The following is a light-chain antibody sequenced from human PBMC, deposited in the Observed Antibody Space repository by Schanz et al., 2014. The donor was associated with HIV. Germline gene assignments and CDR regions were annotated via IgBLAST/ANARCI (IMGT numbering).Light chain of an antibody. Sequence: QSALTQPPSASGSPGQSVTIPCTGTSSDVGAYNYVSWYQQHPGEAPKLMIYEVSKRPSGVPDRFTGSKSGNTASLTVSGLQGDDEADYFCSSYAGSNNVLFRAGTKLTVL. CDR2: EVS. CDR1: SSDVGAYNY. V-gene: IGLV2-8*01. J-gene: IGLJ3*02. CDR3: SSYAGSNNVL.